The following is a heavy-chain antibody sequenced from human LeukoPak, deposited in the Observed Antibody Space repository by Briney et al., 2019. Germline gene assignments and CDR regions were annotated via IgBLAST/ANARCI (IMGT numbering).Heavy chain of an antibody. D-gene: IGHD2-15*01. CDR2: IYYSGST. Sequence: PSQTLSLTCTVSGASISSSGHYWSWIRQPPGKGLEWIGYIYYSGSTNYNPSLKSRVTISVDTSKNQFSLKLSSVTAADTAVYYCASTPKAKRCSGGSCPPLNWFDPWGQGTLVTVSS. V-gene: IGHV4-61*05. CDR1: GASISSSGHY. J-gene: IGHJ5*02. CDR3: ASTPKAKRCSGGSCPPLNWFDP.